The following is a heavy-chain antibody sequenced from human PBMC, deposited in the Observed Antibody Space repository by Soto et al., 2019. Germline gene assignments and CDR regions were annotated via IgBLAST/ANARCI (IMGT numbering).Heavy chain of an antibody. CDR2: IKQDGSEK. CDR1: GFTFSSYW. D-gene: IGHD6-6*01. CDR3: ARAVSGIAARPRYYYGMDV. Sequence: EVQLVESGGGLVQPGGSLRLSCAASGFTFSSYWMSWVRQAPGKGLEWVANIKQDGSEKYYVDSVKGRFTISRDNAKNSLYLQMNSLRAEDTAVYYCARAVSGIAARPRYYYGMDVWGQGTTVTVSS. V-gene: IGHV3-7*03. J-gene: IGHJ6*02.